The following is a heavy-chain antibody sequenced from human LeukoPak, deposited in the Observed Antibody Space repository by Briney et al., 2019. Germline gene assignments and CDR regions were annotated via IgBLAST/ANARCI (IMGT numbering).Heavy chain of an antibody. CDR1: GYTITDYY. D-gene: IGHD3-10*01. J-gene: IGHJ4*02. CDR2: IIPNTGGT. V-gene: IGHV1-2*02. CDR3: ARDSGSIVFDY. Sequence: ASVKVSCKASGYTITDYYLHWVRQAPGQGLEWMGWIIPNTGGTNYAQKFQGRVTMTRDTSISTAYMELSRLRSDDTAVYYCARDSGSIVFDYWGQGTLVTVSS.